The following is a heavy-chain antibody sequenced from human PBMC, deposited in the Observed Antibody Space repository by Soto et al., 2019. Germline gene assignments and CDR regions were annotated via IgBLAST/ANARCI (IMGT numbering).Heavy chain of an antibody. D-gene: IGHD6-6*01. V-gene: IGHV3-30*18. CDR2: ISYDGSNK. CDR3: AKDGSSAARSHFDY. J-gene: IGHJ4*02. CDR1: GLTFSTYE. Sequence: GGSLRLSCAASGLTFSTYEMHWVRQAPGKGLEWVAVISYDGSNKYYADSVKGRFTISRDNSKNTLYLQMNSLRAEDTAVYYCAKDGSSAARSHFDYWGQGTLVTVSS.